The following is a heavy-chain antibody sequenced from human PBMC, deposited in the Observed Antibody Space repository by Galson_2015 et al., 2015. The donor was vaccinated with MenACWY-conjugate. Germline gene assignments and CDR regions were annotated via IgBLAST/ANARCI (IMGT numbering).Heavy chain of an antibody. CDR1: GFTFSNSA. J-gene: IGHJ6*04. CDR2: ITTITGST. Sequence: SLRLSCAASGFTFSNSAMNWVRQAPGKGLEWVSAITTITGSTYYADSVKGRFTISRDQSKNTLNLQMNSLRADDTAVYFCARGGSASNVSYLVDVWGKGTTVTVSS. CDR3: ARGGSASNVSYLVDV. V-gene: IGHV3-23*01. D-gene: IGHD3-16*01.